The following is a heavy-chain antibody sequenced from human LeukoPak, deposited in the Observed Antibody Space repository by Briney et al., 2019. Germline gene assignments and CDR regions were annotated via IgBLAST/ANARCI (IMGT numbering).Heavy chain of an antibody. V-gene: IGHV4-34*01. D-gene: IGHD1-26*01. CDR2: IYYSGST. CDR1: GGSFSGYY. Sequence: SETLSLTCAVYGGSFSGYYWSWIRQPPGKGLEWIGSIYYSGSTYYNPSLKSRVTISVDTSKNQFSLKLSSVTAADTAVYYCARTIVGATAHFDYWGQGTLVTVSS. CDR3: ARTIVGATAHFDY. J-gene: IGHJ4*02.